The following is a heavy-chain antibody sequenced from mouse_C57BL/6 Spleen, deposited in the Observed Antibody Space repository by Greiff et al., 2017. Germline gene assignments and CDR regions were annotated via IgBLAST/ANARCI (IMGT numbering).Heavy chain of an antibody. CDR2: IDPNSGGT. V-gene: IGHV1-72*01. CDR3: ARSYSNYELGLFAY. J-gene: IGHJ3*01. Sequence: QVQLKQPGAELVKPGASVKLSCKASSYTFTSYWMHWVKQRPGRGLEWIGRIDPNSGGTKYNEKFKSKATLTVDKPSSTAYMQLSSLTSEDSAVYYCARSYSNYELGLFAYWGQGTLVTVSA. D-gene: IGHD2-5*01. CDR1: SYTFTSYW.